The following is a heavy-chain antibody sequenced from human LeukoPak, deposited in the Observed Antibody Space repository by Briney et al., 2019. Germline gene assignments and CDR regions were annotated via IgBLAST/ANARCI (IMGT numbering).Heavy chain of an antibody. CDR3: ARADTETYGGLSFNS. CDR1: GGSITSYY. Sequence: SSETLSLTCTVSGGSITSYYWSWIRQPPGKGLEWIAYVSDVGDTNYNPALMSRVSMSPDTSKNSFSRKVRSVTAAGTCVHLCARADTETYGGLSFNSWGQGSLVTVSS. CDR2: VSDVGDT. D-gene: IGHD4-23*01. J-gene: IGHJ4*02. V-gene: IGHV4-59*01.